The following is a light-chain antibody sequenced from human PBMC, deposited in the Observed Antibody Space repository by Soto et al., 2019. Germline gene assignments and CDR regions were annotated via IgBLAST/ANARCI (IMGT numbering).Light chain of an antibody. Sequence: QSVLTPPPSVSGAPRQRLTISCTGNNSNLGAGYDVHWYQQLPGAAHKLVIFGNRNRPSGVPERFSGSKSGTSASLAITGLQAEDEADYYCQAYDYSLTAFVFGGGTKLTVL. CDR2: GNR. CDR1: NSNLGAGYD. J-gene: IGLJ3*02. V-gene: IGLV1-40*01. CDR3: QAYDYSLTAFV.